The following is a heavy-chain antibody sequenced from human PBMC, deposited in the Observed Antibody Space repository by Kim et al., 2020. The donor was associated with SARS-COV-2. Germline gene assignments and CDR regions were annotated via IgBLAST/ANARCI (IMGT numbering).Heavy chain of an antibody. Sequence: THYADSKKGRFTISRDNARNTLYLQMNSVTAEDTAVYYCGRGSPGRDYWGQGTLVTVSS. J-gene: IGHJ4*02. CDR2: T. CDR3: GRGSPGRDY. V-gene: IGHV3-74*01.